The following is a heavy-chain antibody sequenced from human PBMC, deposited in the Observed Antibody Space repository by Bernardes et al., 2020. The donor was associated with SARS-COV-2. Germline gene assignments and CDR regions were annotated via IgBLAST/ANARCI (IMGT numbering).Heavy chain of an antibody. V-gene: IGHV3-30*18. CDR1: GYTFSSYA. CDR3: AKLWEVTYFFDF. J-gene: IGHJ4*02. CDR2: ISNDGSEK. D-gene: IGHD1-26*01. Sequence: GRSLRLLCTASGYTFSSYAMNWVRQAPGKGLEWVALISNDGSEKYYADSVKGRLTISRDNSKNTLYLQMNSLRAEDTAVYFCAKLWEVTYFFDFWGQGTLVTVSS.